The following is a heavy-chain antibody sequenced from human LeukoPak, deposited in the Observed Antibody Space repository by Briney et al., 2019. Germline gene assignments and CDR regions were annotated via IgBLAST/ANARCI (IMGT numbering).Heavy chain of an antibody. D-gene: IGHD3-10*01. CDR2: IGGTGGNT. Sequence: PGGSLRLSCAASGFSFSSYGMSWVRQAPGKGLEWVSTIGGTGGNTYYADSVKGRFTISRDNSKSTLYLQMNSLRAEDTAVYYCANVLLWFGESDLFDYWGQGTLVTVSS. CDR1: GFSFSSYG. V-gene: IGHV3-23*01. CDR3: ANVLLWFGESDLFDY. J-gene: IGHJ4*02.